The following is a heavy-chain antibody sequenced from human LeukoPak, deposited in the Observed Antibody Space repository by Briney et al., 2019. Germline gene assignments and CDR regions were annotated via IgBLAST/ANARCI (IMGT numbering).Heavy chain of an antibody. CDR1: GFTVSSNY. V-gene: IGHV3-23*01. J-gene: IGHJ3*02. Sequence: GGSLRLSCAASGFTVSSNYMSWVRQAPGKGLEWVSVISDSGGSTYYADSVEGRFAISRDNSKNTLYLQMNSLRAEDTAVYYCASHTNDYGDGNAFDIWGQGTMVTVSS. D-gene: IGHD4-17*01. CDR3: ASHTNDYGDGNAFDI. CDR2: ISDSGGST.